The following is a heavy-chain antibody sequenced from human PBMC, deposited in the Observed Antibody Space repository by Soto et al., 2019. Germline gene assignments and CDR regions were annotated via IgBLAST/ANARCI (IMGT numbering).Heavy chain of an antibody. D-gene: IGHD3-22*01. V-gene: IGHV3-23*01. Sequence: EVQLLESGGGLVQPGGSLRVSCVASGFTFSSYVMSWVRQAPGKGLEWVSGISGSGGSTYYGDSVKGRFTIFRDNSKNTLNLQMNSLRAEDTAVYYCAKEDDTNESSSYLNSNDAFDIWGQGTMVTVAS. CDR2: ISGSGGST. CDR3: AKEDDTNESSSYLNSNDAFDI. J-gene: IGHJ3*02. CDR1: GFTFSSYV.